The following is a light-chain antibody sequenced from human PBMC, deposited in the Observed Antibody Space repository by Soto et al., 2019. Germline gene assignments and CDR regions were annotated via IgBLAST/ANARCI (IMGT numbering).Light chain of an antibody. Sequence: EILMTQSPVTLSVSQGGRATLSCRAIQSVSSNLAWYQQKPGQAPSLLIYGAFNRATGIPARFSGTGSGTEFTLTISSLPSEDFALYYCQKYNDWPLTFGQGTKVEI. CDR2: GAF. J-gene: IGKJ1*01. CDR1: QSVSSN. CDR3: QKYNDWPLT. V-gene: IGKV3-15*01.